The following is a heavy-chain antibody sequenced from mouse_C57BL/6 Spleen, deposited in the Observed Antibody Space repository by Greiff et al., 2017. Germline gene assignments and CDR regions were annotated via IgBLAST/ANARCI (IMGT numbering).Heavy chain of an antibody. CDR1: GFTFSSYA. V-gene: IGHV5-4*01. CDR2: ISDGGSYT. D-gene: IGHD1-1*01. CDR3: ARDGSSWDFDY. Sequence: VQLQESGGGLVKPGGSLKLSCAASGFTFSSYAMSWVRQTPEKRLEWVATISDGGSYTYYPDNVKGRFTISRDNAKNNLYLQMSHLKSEDTAMYYCARDGSSWDFDYWGQGTTLTVSS. J-gene: IGHJ2*01.